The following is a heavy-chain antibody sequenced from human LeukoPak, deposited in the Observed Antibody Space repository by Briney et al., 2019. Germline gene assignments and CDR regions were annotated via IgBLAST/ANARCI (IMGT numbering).Heavy chain of an antibody. V-gene: IGHV4-39*01. D-gene: IGHD3-10*01. CDR1: GGSISSSSYY. J-gene: IGHJ6*02. Sequence: SETLSLTCTVSGGSISSSSYYWGWIRQPPGKGLEWIGSIYYSGTTYYNPSLKSRVTISVDTSKNQFSLKLSSVTAADTAVYYCARHAGSWFGGNYYGMDVWGQGTTVTVS. CDR3: ARHAGSWFGGNYYGMDV. CDR2: IYYSGTT.